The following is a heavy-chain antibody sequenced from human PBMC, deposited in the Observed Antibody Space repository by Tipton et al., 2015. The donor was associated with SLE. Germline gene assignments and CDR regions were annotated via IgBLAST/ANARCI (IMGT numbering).Heavy chain of an antibody. Sequence: LRLSCTVSGGSISSGSYYWSWIRQPAGKGLEWIGRIYTSGSTNYNPSLKGRVTISVDTSKNQFSLKLSSVTAADTAVYYCARMRPHVDCLYFDYWGQGTLVTVSS. V-gene: IGHV4-61*02. CDR2: IYTSGST. CDR3: ARMRPHVDCLYFDY. D-gene: IGHD5-12*01. CDR1: GGSISSGSYY. J-gene: IGHJ4*02.